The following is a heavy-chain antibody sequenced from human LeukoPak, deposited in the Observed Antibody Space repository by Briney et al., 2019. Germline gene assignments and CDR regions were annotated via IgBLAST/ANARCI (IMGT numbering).Heavy chain of an antibody. V-gene: IGHV4-59*01. J-gene: IGHJ4*02. Sequence: SETLSLTCTVSSASIRSDYLSWIRQSPGKGLEWIGYIYYTVTTNYNPSLKSRVTISIGTSKNQFSLKLTSVTAADTAIYYCARPKTTGGFDSWGQGTLVTVSS. CDR1: SASIRSDY. D-gene: IGHD2-8*02. CDR3: ARPKTTGGFDS. CDR2: IYYTVTT.